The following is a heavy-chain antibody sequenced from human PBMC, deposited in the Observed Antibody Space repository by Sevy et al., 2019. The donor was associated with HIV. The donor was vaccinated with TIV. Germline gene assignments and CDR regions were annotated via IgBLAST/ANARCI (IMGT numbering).Heavy chain of an antibody. CDR2: IYFTGNT. V-gene: IGHV4-59*01. Sequence: SETLSLTCSVSGGSISSYFGTWVRQSPGKGLEWIGNIYFTGNTDYSPSLKSRVTLSLDTSKSQFSLTLKSVTAVDTAIYFCARDSTTRTRVLDYWGQGTLVTVSS. CDR3: ARDSTTRTRVLDY. D-gene: IGHD1-1*01. J-gene: IGHJ4*02. CDR1: GGSISSYF.